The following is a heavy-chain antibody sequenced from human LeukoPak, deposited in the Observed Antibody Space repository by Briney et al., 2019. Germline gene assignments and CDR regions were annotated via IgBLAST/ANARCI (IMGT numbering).Heavy chain of an antibody. CDR3: ARDRGPFSGYYYYMDV. CDR1: GFTFSSYS. Sequence: GGSLRLSCAASGFTFSSYSMNWVRQAPGKGLEWVSSISSSSSYIYYADSVKGRFTISRDNAKNSLYLQMNSLRAEDTAVYYCARDRGPFSGYYYYMDVWGKGTTVTVSS. V-gene: IGHV3-21*01. D-gene: IGHD3-10*01. J-gene: IGHJ6*03. CDR2: ISSSSSYI.